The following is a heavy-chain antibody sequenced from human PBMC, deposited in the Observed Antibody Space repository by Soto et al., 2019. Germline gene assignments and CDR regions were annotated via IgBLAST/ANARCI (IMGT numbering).Heavy chain of an antibody. Sequence: PSETLSLTCTVSGGSISSGDYYWSWIRQPPGKGLEWIGEISHSGSTYYNPSLESRVTMSVDKSRNQFYLKLNFVTAADTAVYYCATQTYSYNWHHWGQGTLVTVSS. CDR2: ISHSGST. CDR3: ATQTYSYNWHH. V-gene: IGHV4-39*07. J-gene: IGHJ5*02. CDR1: GGSISSGDYY. D-gene: IGHD1-1*01.